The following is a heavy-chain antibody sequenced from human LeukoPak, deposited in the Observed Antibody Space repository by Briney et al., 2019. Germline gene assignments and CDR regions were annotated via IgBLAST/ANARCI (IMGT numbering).Heavy chain of an antibody. Sequence: GGSLRLSCAASGFTFSSYWMHWVRQAPGKGLVWVSRINSDGSSTSYADSVEGRFTISRDNSKNTLYLQMNSLRAEDTAVYYCARVLRYCSGGNCYSGGLGYMDVWGKGTTVTISS. CDR1: GFTFSSYW. V-gene: IGHV3-74*01. CDR3: ARVLRYCSGGNCYSGGLGYMDV. D-gene: IGHD2-15*01. J-gene: IGHJ6*03. CDR2: INSDGSST.